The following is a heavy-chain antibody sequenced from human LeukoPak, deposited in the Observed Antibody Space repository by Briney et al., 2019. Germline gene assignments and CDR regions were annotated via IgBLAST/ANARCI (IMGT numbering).Heavy chain of an antibody. CDR1: GFTFSTSG. CDR2: ISYDGSNR. J-gene: IGHJ4*02. CDR3: AKDFRRAAAAGEIDY. V-gene: IGHV3-30*18. D-gene: IGHD6-13*01. Sequence: GRSLRLSCAASGFTFSTSGMHWVRQAPGKGLEWVAVISYDGSNRYYADSVKGRFTISRDNSKNTMYLQMTSLRAEDTAVYYCAKDFRRAAAAGEIDYWGQGTLVTVSS.